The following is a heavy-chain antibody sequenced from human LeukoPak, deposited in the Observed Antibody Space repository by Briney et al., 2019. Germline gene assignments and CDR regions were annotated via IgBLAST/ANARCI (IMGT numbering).Heavy chain of an antibody. CDR1: GGSISSGDYY. Sequence: SETLSLTCTVSGGSISSGDYYWSWIRQPPGKGLEWIGYICYSGSTYYNPSLKSRVTISVDTSKNQFSLKLSSVTAADTAVYYCARTARYGTFDYWGQGTLVTVSS. V-gene: IGHV4-30-4*01. J-gene: IGHJ4*02. CDR2: ICYSGST. CDR3: ARTARYGTFDY. D-gene: IGHD3-9*01.